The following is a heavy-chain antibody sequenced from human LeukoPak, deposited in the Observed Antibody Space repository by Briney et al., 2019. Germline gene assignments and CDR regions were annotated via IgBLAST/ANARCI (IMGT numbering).Heavy chain of an antibody. J-gene: IGHJ4*02. Sequence: GGSLRLSCAASGFTFSSYWMHWVRQAPGKGLVWVSRINSDGSSTSYADSVKGRFTFSRDNAKNTLYLQMNSLRPEDTAVYYCARVWGRYYFDYWGQGTLVTVSS. V-gene: IGHV3-74*01. CDR2: INSDGSST. D-gene: IGHD3-16*01. CDR3: ARVWGRYYFDY. CDR1: GFTFSSYW.